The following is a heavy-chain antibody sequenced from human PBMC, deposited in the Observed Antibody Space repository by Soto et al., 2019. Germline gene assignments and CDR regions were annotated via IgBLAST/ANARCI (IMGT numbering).Heavy chain of an antibody. CDR3: AKDPSRQYYFDY. CDR1: GFTFCSYA. Sequence: GSLRLSCAASGFTFCSYAMSWVRQAPGKGLEWVSAISGSGGRTYYADSVKGRFTISRDNSKNTLYLQMNSLRAEDTAVYYCAKDPSRQYYFDYWGQGTLVTVSS. CDR2: ISGSGGRT. V-gene: IGHV3-23*01. J-gene: IGHJ4*02.